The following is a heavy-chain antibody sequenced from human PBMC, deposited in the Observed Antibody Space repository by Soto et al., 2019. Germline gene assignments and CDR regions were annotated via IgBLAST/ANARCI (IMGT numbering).Heavy chain of an antibody. J-gene: IGHJ1*01. CDR3: ARDSGSGDYAYNGFEP. CDR2: IYYSVIT. V-gene: IGHV4-59*11. Sequence: SETLSLTCTVSGGSISSHYWSWIREPPGKGLEWIGYIYYSVITKYIPSLKSRVTISVDTSKNQFSLKLSSVTAADTAVYYCARDSGSGDYAYNGFEPWCKGNKVTVSA. CDR1: GGSISSHY. D-gene: IGHD3-16*01.